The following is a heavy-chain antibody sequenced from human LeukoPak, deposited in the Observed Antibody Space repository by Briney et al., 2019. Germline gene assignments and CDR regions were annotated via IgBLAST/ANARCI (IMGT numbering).Heavy chain of an antibody. D-gene: IGHD5-24*01. CDR3: ARDFSLQLFDY. J-gene: IGHJ4*02. Sequence: PGGPLRLSCAASGFTFSSYGMHWVRQAPGKGLEWVAVIWSDGSYKYYADSVKGRFTISRDDSKNTLYLQMNSLRAEDTAVYYCARDFSLQLFDYWGQGTLVTVFS. CDR1: GFTFSSYG. CDR2: IWSDGSYK. V-gene: IGHV3-33*01.